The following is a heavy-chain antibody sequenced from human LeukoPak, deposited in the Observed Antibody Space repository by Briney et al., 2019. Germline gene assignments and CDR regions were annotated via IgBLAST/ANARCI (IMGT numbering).Heavy chain of an antibody. Sequence: GGSLRLSCAASGFTFSSYGMHWVRQAPGKGLEWVAFIRYDGSNKYYADSVKGRFTISRDNSKNTLYLQMNSLRAEDTAVYYCANLGRATLDYWGQGTLVTVSS. CDR2: IRYDGSNK. J-gene: IGHJ4*02. D-gene: IGHD7-27*01. CDR3: ANLGRATLDY. V-gene: IGHV3-30*02. CDR1: GFTFSSYG.